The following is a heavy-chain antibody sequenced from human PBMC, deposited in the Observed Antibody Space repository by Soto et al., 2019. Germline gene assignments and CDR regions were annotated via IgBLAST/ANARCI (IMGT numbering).Heavy chain of an antibody. CDR1: GFTFSGSA. J-gene: IGHJ4*02. CDR3: TRHVESIFGVVQDY. CDR2: IRTKASIYAT. D-gene: IGHD3-3*01. V-gene: IGHV3-73*01. Sequence: PGGSLRLSCAASGFTFSGSAMHWVRQASGKGLEWVGRIRTKASIYATAYAASVKGRFTISRDDSKNTAYLQMNSLKTEDTAVYYCTRHVESIFGVVQDYWGQGTLVTVSS.